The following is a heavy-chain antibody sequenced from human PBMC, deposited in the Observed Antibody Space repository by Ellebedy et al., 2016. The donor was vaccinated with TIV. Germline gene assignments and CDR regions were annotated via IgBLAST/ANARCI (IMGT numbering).Heavy chain of an antibody. Sequence: PGGSLRLSCAASGFTFSSYAMSWVRQAPGKGLEWVSVIYSGGSTYYADSVKGRFTISRDNSKNTLYLQMNSLRAEDTAVYYCATDYYYGMDVWGQGTTVTVSS. CDR1: GFTFSSYA. CDR2: IYSGGST. J-gene: IGHJ6*02. CDR3: ATDYYYGMDV. V-gene: IGHV3-66*01.